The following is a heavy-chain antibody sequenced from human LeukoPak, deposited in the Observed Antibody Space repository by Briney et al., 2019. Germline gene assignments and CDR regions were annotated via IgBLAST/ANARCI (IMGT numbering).Heavy chain of an antibody. CDR1: GGSFSGYY. D-gene: IGHD2-2*01. J-gene: IGHJ4*02. V-gene: IGHV4-34*01. Sequence: SETLSLTCAVYGGSFSGYYWSWIRQPPGKGLEWIGEINHSGSTNYNPSLKSRVTISVDTSKNQFSLKLSSVTAADTAVYYCAVSEYCSSTSCYRLGYWGQGTLVTVSS. CDR3: AVSEYCSSTSCYRLGY. CDR2: INHSGST.